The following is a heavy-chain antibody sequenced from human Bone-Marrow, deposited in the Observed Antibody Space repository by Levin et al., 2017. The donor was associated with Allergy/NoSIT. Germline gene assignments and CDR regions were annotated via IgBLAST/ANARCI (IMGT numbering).Heavy chain of an antibody. J-gene: IGHJ6*02. CDR3: AKDICPSSSCWYGGMDV. CDR1: GFTFNDYA. Sequence: GGSLRLSCIGSGFTFNDYAMNWVRQTPGKGLEWVSVISAGFGSSTYYADSVKGRFIISRDRSKNTLYLQMNSLRADDTAVYYCAKDICPSSSCWYGGMDVWGQGTTVTVSS. D-gene: IGHD2-2*01. V-gene: IGHV3-23*01. CDR2: ISAGFGSST.